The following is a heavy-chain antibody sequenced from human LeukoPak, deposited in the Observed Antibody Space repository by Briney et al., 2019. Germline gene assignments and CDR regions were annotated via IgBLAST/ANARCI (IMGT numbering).Heavy chain of an antibody. CDR2: ISGSGGST. D-gene: IGHD3-22*01. CDR1: GFTFSSYA. J-gene: IGHJ4*02. V-gene: IGHV3-23*01. CDR3: AKDQVWIVVGSFDY. Sequence: GGSLRLSCAASGFTFSSYAMSWVRQAPGKGLEWVSGISGSGGSTYYADSVKGRFTISRDNSKNTLYLQMTSLRAGDTAVYYCAKDQVWIVVGSFDYWGQGTLVTVSS.